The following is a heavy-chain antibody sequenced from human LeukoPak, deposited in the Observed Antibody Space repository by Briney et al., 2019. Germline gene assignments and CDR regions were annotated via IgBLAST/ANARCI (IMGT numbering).Heavy chain of an antibody. CDR2: IYYSGST. J-gene: IGHJ4*02. CDR1: GGSITSSSYY. V-gene: IGHV4-39*01. Sequence: PSETLSLTCTVSGGSITSSSYYWGWIRQPPGKGLEWIGNIYYSGSTYYNPSLKSRVTISVDTSKNQFSLRLSSVTAADTAVYYCARHKNGYNLDYWGQGTLVTVSS. D-gene: IGHD5-24*01. CDR3: ARHKNGYNLDY.